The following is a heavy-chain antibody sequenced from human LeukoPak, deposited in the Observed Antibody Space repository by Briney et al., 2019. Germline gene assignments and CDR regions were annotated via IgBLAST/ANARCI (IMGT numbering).Heavy chain of an antibody. D-gene: IGHD1-26*01. CDR3: ARGTSGSYSLDAFDI. Sequence: ASVKVSCKASGYTFTGYYMHWVRQAPGQGLEWMGWINPNSGGTNYAQKFQGRVTMTRDTSISTAYMELSRLRSDDTAVYYCARGTSGSYSLDAFDIWGQGTMVTVSS. CDR2: INPNSGGT. CDR1: GYTFTGYY. V-gene: IGHV1-2*02. J-gene: IGHJ3*02.